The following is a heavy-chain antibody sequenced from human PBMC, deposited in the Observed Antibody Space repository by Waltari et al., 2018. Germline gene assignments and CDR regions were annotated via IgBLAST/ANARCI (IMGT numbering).Heavy chain of an antibody. D-gene: IGHD6-19*01. CDR2: LHHTGRP. J-gene: IGHJ4*02. Sequence: QVQLRESGPGLVTPSETLSLICAVSGYSISSGSYWGWVRRPPGKGLEWIASLHHTGRPYHNPSRESRVTVSAAMARNQFSLNLRSLTSADTAFYYCARVTVDQWPQRFDFWGQGALVTVSS. CDR3: ARVTVDQWPQRFDF. CDR1: GYSISSGSY. V-gene: IGHV4-38-2*01.